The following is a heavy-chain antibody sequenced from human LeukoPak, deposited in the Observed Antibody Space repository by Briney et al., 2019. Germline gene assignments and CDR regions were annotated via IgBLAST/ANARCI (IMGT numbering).Heavy chain of an antibody. CDR2: ISAYNGNT. V-gene: IGHV1-18*01. J-gene: IGHJ4*02. Sequence: ASVKVSCKASGGTFSSYAISWVRQAPGQGLEWMGWISAYNGNTNYAQKLQGRVTMTTDTSTSTAYMELRSLRSDDTAVYYCAREARTEFDYWGQGTLVTVSS. D-gene: IGHD1-1*01. CDR3: AREARTEFDY. CDR1: GGTFSSYA.